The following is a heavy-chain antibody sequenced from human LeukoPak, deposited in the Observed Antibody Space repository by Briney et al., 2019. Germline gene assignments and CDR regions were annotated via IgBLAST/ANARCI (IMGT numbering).Heavy chain of an antibody. CDR3: ARGRREYSGSYYADF. CDR1: GYTFTSYD. V-gene: IGHV1-8*03. CDR2: MNPNSGNT. J-gene: IGHJ4*02. D-gene: IGHD3-10*01. Sequence: GASVKVSCKASGYTFTSYDINWVRQATGQGLEWMGWMNPNSGNTGYAQKFQGRVTITRNTSISTAYMELSSLRSEDTAVYYCARGRREYSGSYYADFWGQGTLVTVSS.